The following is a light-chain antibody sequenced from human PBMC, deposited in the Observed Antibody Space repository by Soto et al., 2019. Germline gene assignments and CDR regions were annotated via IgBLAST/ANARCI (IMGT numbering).Light chain of an antibody. CDR1: RSVSSRY. V-gene: IGKV3-20*01. J-gene: IGKJ2*01. CDR3: HQYGYSPNT. Sequence: EIVLTQSPGTLSLSPGERATLSCRASRSVSSRYLAWYQQKPGQAPRLLIYGASSRATGIPDRFSGSGSGTDFTLTLTGLEPEDFAVYHCHQYGYSPNTFGQGTKLEIK. CDR2: GAS.